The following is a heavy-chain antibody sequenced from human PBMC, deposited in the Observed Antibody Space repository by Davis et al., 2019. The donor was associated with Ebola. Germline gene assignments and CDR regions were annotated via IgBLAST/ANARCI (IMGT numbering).Heavy chain of an antibody. V-gene: IGHV1-2*02. J-gene: IGHJ4*02. Sequence: ASVKVSCKASGYTFTGYYMHWVRQAPGQGLEWMGWINPNSGGTNYAQKFQGRVTMTRDTSISTAYMELSRLRSDDTAVYYCARTIIMVRGVIILFDYWGQGTLVTVSS. CDR1: GYTFTGYY. CDR2: INPNSGGT. CDR3: ARTIIMVRGVIILFDY. D-gene: IGHD3-10*01.